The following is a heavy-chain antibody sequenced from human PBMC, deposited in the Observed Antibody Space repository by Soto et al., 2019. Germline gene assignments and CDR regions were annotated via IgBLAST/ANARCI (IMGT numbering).Heavy chain of an antibody. CDR2: IGTAGDT. CDR1: GFTFSSYD. D-gene: IGHD4-17*01. Sequence: EVQLVESGGGFVQPGGSLRLSCAASGFTFSSYDMHWVRQATGKGLEWVSAIGTAGDTYYPGSVKGRFTISRENAKNSLYLQMNSLRAGDTAVYYCARARLDYADYYCMDVWGNGTTVTVSS. J-gene: IGHJ6*03. CDR3: ARARLDYADYYCMDV. V-gene: IGHV3-13*01.